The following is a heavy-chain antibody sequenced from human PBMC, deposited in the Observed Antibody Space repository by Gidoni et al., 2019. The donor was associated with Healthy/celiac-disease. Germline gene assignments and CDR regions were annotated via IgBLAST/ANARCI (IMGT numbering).Heavy chain of an antibody. V-gene: IGHV3-21*01. D-gene: IGHD3-22*01. Sequence: EVQLVESGGGLVKPGGSLRLSCAASGFTFSSYSMNWVRQAPGKGLEWVSSISSSGSTIYYADSVKGRFTISRDNAKNSLYLQMNSLRAEDTAVYYCARDEDSSGYFRLSGAFDIWGQGTMVTVSS. CDR3: ARDEDSSGYFRLSGAFDI. J-gene: IGHJ3*02. CDR2: ISSSGSTI. CDR1: GFTFSSYS.